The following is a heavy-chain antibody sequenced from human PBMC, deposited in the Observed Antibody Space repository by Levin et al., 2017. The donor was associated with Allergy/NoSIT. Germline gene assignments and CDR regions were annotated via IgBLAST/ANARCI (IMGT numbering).Heavy chain of an antibody. CDR3: ARRGYYYDTTGYYYWYFDL. D-gene: IGHD3-22*01. CDR2: IFYSGST. J-gene: IGHJ2*01. V-gene: IGHV4-59*08. Sequence: NPSETLSLTCTVSGGSISSYYWSWIRQPPGKGLEWLGYIFYSGSTNYNPSLKSRVTISLDTSKNQFSLKLSSVTAADTAVYYCARRGYYYDTTGYYYWYFDLWGRGTLVTVSS. CDR1: GGSISSYY.